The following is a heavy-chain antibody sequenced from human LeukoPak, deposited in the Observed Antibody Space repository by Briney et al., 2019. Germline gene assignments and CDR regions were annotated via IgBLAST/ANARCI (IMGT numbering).Heavy chain of an antibody. V-gene: IGHV1-3*04. CDR1: GYTFTSYS. Sequence: ASVRVSCKASGYTFTSYSMHWVRQAPGQRLEWMGWINTGNGDTKYSQNFQGRVTITRDTSASTAYMDLSGLRSEDTAMYYCARDESYAVYWGQGTLVTVSS. CDR2: INTGNGDT. D-gene: IGHD3-10*01. CDR3: ARDESYAVY. J-gene: IGHJ4*02.